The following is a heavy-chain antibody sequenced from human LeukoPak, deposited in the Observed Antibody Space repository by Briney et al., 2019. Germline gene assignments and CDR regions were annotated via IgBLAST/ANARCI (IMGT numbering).Heavy chain of an antibody. D-gene: IGHD4/OR15-4a*01. CDR2: FGPNGVAT. CDR3: ARDAKDELVRRDYYYMDV. Sequence: ASVRLSCKASGYGFTNYYIHWVRQAPGQGLEWMGVFGPNGVATAFAQRFQDRVTMTSDTSTSTVYMELRSLRFDDTATYYCARDAKDELVRRDYYYMDVWGKGTTVTVSS. J-gene: IGHJ6*03. V-gene: IGHV1-46*01. CDR1: GYGFTNYY.